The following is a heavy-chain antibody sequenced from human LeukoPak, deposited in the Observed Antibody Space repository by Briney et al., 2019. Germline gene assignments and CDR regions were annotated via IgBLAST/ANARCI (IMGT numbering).Heavy chain of an antibody. CDR3: ARDLESSGWYWGHALDI. D-gene: IGHD6-19*01. Sequence: ASVKVSCKASGGTFSSYAISWVRQAPGQGLGWMGRIIPILGIANYAQKFQGRVTITADKSTSTAYMELSSLRSEDTAVYYCARDLESSGWYWGHALDIWGQGTMVTVSS. CDR1: GGTFSSYA. V-gene: IGHV1-69*04. J-gene: IGHJ3*02. CDR2: IIPILGIA.